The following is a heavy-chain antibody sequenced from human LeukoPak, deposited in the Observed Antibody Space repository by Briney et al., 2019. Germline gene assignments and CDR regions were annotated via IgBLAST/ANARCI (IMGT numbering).Heavy chain of an antibody. CDR2: IDPNTGGT. CDR1: GYTFTGYY. V-gene: IGHV1-2*06. CDR3: AGDSRVAADY. J-gene: IGHJ4*02. D-gene: IGHD6-19*01. Sequence: ASVKVSCKASGYTFTGYYVHWVRQAPGQGLEWMGRIDPNTGGTNYAQKFQGRVTMTRDTSISTAYMELSRLRSDDTAVYYCAGDSRVAADYWGQGTLVSVSS.